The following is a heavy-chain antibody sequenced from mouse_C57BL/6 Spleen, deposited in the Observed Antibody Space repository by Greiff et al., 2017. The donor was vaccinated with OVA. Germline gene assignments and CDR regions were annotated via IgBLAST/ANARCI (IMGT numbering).Heavy chain of an antibody. J-gene: IGHJ4*01. Sequence: QVQLQQPGAELVRPGSSVKLSCKASGYTFTSYWMDWVKQRPGQGLEWIGNIYPSDSETHYNQKFKDKATLTVDKSSSTAYMQLSSLTSEDSAVYYCARAAIYYGNLDYAMDYWGQGTSVTVSS. CDR2: IYPSDSET. CDR3: ARAAIYYGNLDYAMDY. D-gene: IGHD2-1*01. V-gene: IGHV1-61*01. CDR1: GYTFTSYW.